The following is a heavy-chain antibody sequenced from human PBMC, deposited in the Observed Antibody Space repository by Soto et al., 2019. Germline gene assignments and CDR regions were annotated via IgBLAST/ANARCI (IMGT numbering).Heavy chain of an antibody. CDR3: ARLTYYDSTGRFDY. CDR1: GSSISSFH. J-gene: IGHJ4*02. D-gene: IGHD3-22*01. Sequence: KSSETLSLTCTVSGSSISSFHWSWIRQPPGRGLEWIGYVYYSGYTNYNPSLKGRVAMSIDTSKSRFSLRLNSVTAADTAVYYCARLTYYDSTGRFDYWGQGIQVTVSS. V-gene: IGHV4-59*01. CDR2: VYYSGYT.